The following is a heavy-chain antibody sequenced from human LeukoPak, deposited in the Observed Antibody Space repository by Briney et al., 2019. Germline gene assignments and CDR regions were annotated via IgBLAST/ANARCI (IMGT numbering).Heavy chain of an antibody. D-gene: IGHD3-3*01. CDR3: ARGVRIFGVVIADYFDY. J-gene: IGHJ4*02. V-gene: IGHV4-39*07. CDR1: GGSISSSSYY. CDR2: IYYSGST. Sequence: SETLSLTCTVSGGSISSSSYYWGWIRQPPGTGLEWIGSIYYSGSTNYNPSLKSRVTISVDTSKNQFSLKLSSVTAADTAVYYCARGVRIFGVVIADYFDYWGQGTLVTVSS.